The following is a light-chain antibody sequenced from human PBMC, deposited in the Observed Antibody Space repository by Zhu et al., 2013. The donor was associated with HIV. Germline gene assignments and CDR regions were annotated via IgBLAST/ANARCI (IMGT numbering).Light chain of an antibody. V-gene: IGKV3-15*01. J-gene: IGKJ2*01. CDR1: QSVSSN. CDR3: QQYNNWPPEYT. CDR2: GAS. Sequence: EIVMTQSPATLSVSPGERATLSCRASQSVSSNLAWYQQKPGQAPRLLIYGASTRATGIPARFSGSGSGTEFTLTISSLQSEDFAVYYCQQYNNWPPEYTFGLGDQDWRSN.